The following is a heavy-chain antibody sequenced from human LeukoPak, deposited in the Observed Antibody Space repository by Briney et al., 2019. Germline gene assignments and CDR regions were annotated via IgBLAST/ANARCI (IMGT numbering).Heavy chain of an antibody. D-gene: IGHD3-10*01. V-gene: IGHV3-7*01. CDR2: IKQDGSEK. Sequence: PGGSLRLSCAASGFTFSSYWMSWVRQAPGTGLEWVANIKQDGSEKYYVDSVKGRFTISRDNAKNSLYLQMNSLRAEDTAVYYCARSWGSGSYYMDVWGKGTTVTVSS. CDR3: ARSWGSGSYYMDV. CDR1: GFTFSSYW. J-gene: IGHJ6*03.